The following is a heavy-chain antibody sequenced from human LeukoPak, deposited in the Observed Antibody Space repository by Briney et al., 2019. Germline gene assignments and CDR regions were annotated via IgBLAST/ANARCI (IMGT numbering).Heavy chain of an antibody. CDR1: GDSVTGGLYY. CDR3: ARDPRRFVDAFDI. J-gene: IGHJ3*02. Sequence: SETLSLTCSVSGDSVTGGLYYWGWVRQPPGKGLEWIGSISYSGSTFYNPSLKSRVTISVDTSKNQFSLRLNSVTAADTAVYYCARDPRRFVDAFDIWGQGTMVTVSS. V-gene: IGHV4-39*07. CDR2: ISYSGST. D-gene: IGHD2-21*01.